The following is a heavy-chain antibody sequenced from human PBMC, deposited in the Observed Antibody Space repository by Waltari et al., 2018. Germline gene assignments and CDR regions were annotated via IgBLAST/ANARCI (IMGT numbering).Heavy chain of an antibody. J-gene: IGHJ4*02. D-gene: IGHD6-13*01. V-gene: IGHV5-51*01. CDR1: GYTFTNYW. Sequence: EVQLVQSGAEVKKPGESLKISCKGSGYTFTNYWIGWVRQMPGKGLEWMGIIYPGDSDTRYSPSFQGQVTGSADKSTSIAYVQWSSLKASDTAMYYCVRGGGQQLVWIDYWGQGTLVTVSS. CDR2: IYPGDSDT. CDR3: VRGGGQQLVWIDY.